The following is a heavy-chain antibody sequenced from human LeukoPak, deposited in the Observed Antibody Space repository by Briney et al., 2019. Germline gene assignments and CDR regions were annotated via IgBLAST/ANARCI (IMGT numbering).Heavy chain of an antibody. CDR1: DGSFSGYY. J-gene: IGHJ4*02. D-gene: IGHD3-22*01. CDR3: ARGKMGSGYSLDY. Sequence: SETLSLTCAVYDGSFSGYYWSWIRQPPGKGLEWIGEINHSGSTNYNPSLKSRVTISVDTSENQFSLKLSSVTAADTAVYYCARGKMGSGYSLDYWGQGTLVTVSS. V-gene: IGHV4-34*01. CDR2: INHSGST.